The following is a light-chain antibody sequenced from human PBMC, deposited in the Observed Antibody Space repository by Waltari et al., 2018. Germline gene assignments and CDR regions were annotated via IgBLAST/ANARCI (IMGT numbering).Light chain of an antibody. CDR2: NVT. V-gene: IGLV2-14*03. CDR3: SSYTRSSALV. J-gene: IGLJ2*01. Sequence: QSALTQPASVSGSPGQSITISCTGTSSDVAGYTYVSWYQRDPGKAPKLMIYNVTVRPSGVSNRFSGSKSGNTASLIISGLQAEDEADYFCSSYTRSSALVFGGGTKLTVL. CDR1: SSDVAGYTY.